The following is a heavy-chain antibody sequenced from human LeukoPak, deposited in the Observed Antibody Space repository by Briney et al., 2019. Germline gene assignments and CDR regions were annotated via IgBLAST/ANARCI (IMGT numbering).Heavy chain of an antibody. CDR1: GFTFSSYG. D-gene: IGHD3-3*01. CDR3: AKDGAIFGVVITTYYFDY. Sequence: PGGSLRLSCAAPGFTFSSYGMHWVRQAPGKGLEWVAFIRYDGSNKYYADFVKGRFTISRDNSKNTLYLQMNSLIGEDTAVYYCAKDGAIFGVVITTYYFDYWGQGTLVTVSS. J-gene: IGHJ4*02. CDR2: IRYDGSNK. V-gene: IGHV3-30*02.